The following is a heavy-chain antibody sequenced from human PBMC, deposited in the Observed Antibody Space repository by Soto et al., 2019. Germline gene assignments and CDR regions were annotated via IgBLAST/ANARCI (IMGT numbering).Heavy chain of an antibody. D-gene: IGHD1-26*01. Sequence: QVQLVQSGAEVKKPGSSVKVSCKASGGTFSSYAISWVRQAPGQGLEWMGGIIPIFGTANYAQKFQGRVTITAEISQSRPYMELSSVRSGDTAVYFWARGGGVGATTGWDWGQGTLVTVSS. V-gene: IGHV1-69*06. CDR2: IIPIFGTA. CDR1: GGTFSSYA. CDR3: ARGGGVGATTGWD. J-gene: IGHJ4*02.